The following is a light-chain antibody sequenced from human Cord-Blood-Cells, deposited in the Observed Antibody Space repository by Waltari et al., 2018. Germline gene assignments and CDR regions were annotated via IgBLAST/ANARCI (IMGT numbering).Light chain of an antibody. CDR3: QSYDSSLSGSVV. CDR2: GNS. CDR1: SSNIGAGYD. J-gene: IGLJ2*01. Sequence: QSVLTQPPSVSGAPGQRVTISCTGRSSNIGAGYDVHWYQQPPGTAPKLLIYGNSNRPSGVPDRFSGSKSGTSASLAITGLQAEDEADYYCQSYDSSLSGSVVFGGGTKLTVL. V-gene: IGLV1-40*01.